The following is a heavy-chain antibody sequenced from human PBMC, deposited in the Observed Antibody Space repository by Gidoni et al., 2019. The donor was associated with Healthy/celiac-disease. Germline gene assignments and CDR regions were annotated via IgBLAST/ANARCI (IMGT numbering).Heavy chain of an antibody. CDR1: HGSVSGYY. J-gene: IGHJ3*02. CDR2: INHSGST. D-gene: IGHD5-12*01. CDR3: AREMATINGRAFDI. Sequence: QVQLQQWGAGLLKSSEPLSLTCAVYHGSVSGYYWSWIRQPPGKGLEWIGEINHSGSTNYNPSLKSRVTISVDTSKNQFSLKLSSVTAADTAVYYCAREMATINGRAFDIWGQGTMVTVSS. V-gene: IGHV4-34*01.